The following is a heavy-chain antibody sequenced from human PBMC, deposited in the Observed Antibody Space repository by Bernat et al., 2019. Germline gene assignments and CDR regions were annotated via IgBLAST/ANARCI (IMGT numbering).Heavy chain of an antibody. CDR2: IYYSGST. CDR1: GGSISSYY. CDR3: ARRVSGWTYNYYMDV. J-gene: IGHJ6*03. V-gene: IGHV4-59*01. Sequence: QVQLQESGPGLVKPSETLSLTCTVSGGSISSYYWSWIRQPPGKGLEWIGYIYYSGSTNYNPSLKSRVTISVDTSKNQFSLKLSSVTAADTAVYYCARRVSGWTYNYYMDVWGKGTTVTVSS. D-gene: IGHD6-25*01.